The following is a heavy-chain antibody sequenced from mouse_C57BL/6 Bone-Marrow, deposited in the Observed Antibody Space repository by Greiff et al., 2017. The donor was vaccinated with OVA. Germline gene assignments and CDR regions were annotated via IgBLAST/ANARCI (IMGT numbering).Heavy chain of an antibody. CDR3: ARDHGNPAWFAY. V-gene: IGHV1-59*01. CDR2: IDPSDSYT. Sequence: QVQLQQPGAELVRPGTSVKLSCKASGYTFTSYWMHWVKQRPGQGLEWIGVIDPSDSYTNYNQKFKGKATLTVDTSSSTAYMQLSSLTSEDSAVYYCARDHGNPAWFAYWGQGTLVTVSA. D-gene: IGHD2-1*01. CDR1: GYTFTSYW. J-gene: IGHJ3*01.